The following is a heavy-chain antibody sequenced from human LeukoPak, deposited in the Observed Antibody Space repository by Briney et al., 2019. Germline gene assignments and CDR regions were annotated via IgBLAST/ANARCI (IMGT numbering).Heavy chain of an antibody. V-gene: IGHV3-21*01. J-gene: IGHJ3*02. CDR2: ISSSSSYM. CDR1: GFTFSSYS. D-gene: IGHD2-15*01. Sequence: PGGSLRLSCAASGFTFSSYSMNWVRQAPGKGLEWVSSISSSSSYMYYADSVKGRFTISRDNAKNSLYLQMNSLRAEDTAVYYCARESGAAADAFDIWGQGTMVTVSS. CDR3: ARESGAAADAFDI.